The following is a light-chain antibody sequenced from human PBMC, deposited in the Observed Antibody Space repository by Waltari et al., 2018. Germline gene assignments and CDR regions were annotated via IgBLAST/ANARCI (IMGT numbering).Light chain of an antibody. Sequence: EIVMTQSPATLSVSPEERATLSCRASQSVSSNLAWYQQKPGQAPRLLIYEASTRATGIPVRFSGSGSGIEFTLTISSLQSEDFAVYYCQQYNNWPPYTFGQGTKLEIK. V-gene: IGKV3-15*01. CDR2: EAS. J-gene: IGKJ2*01. CDR3: QQYNNWPPYT. CDR1: QSVSSN.